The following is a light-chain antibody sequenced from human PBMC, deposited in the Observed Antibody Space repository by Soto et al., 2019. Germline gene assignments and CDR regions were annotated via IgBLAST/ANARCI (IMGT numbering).Light chain of an antibody. CDR1: SSDVGTYNY. CDR3: CSYAGSPRYV. V-gene: IGLV2-11*01. J-gene: IGLJ1*01. Sequence: QSALTQPRSVSGSPGQSVTISCTGTSSDVGTYNYVSWYQQHPGKAPKVMIYDVSKRPSGVPDRFSGSNSGNTASLTISGLQAEDEADYYCCSYAGSPRYVLGTGTKLTVL. CDR2: DVS.